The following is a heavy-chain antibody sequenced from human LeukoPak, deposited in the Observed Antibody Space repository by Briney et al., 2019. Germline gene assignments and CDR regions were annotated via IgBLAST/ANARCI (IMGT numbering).Heavy chain of an antibody. Sequence: SETLSLTCTVSGGSISSYYWSWIRQPPRKGLEWIGYIYYSGSTNYNPSLKSRVTISVDTSKNQFSLKLSSVTAADTAVYYCARECSSTSCSYYFDYWGQGTLVTVSS. D-gene: IGHD2-2*01. CDR1: GGSISSYY. CDR2: IYYSGST. CDR3: ARECSSTSCSYYFDY. V-gene: IGHV4-59*01. J-gene: IGHJ4*02.